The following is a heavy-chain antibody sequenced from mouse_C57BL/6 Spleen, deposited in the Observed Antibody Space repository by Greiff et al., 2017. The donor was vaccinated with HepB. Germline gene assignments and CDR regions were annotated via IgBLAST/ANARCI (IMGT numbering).Heavy chain of an antibody. V-gene: IGHV5-4*03. CDR2: ISDGGSYT. CDR1: GFTFSSYA. CDR3: ARQPYYYGSSSYFDV. J-gene: IGHJ1*03. D-gene: IGHD1-1*01. Sequence: EVMLVESGGGLVKPGGSLKLSCAASGFTFSSYAMSWVRQTPEKRLEWVATISDGGSYTYYPDNVKGRFTISRDNAKNNLYLQMSHLKSEDTAMYYCARQPYYYGSSSYFDVWGTGTTVTVSS.